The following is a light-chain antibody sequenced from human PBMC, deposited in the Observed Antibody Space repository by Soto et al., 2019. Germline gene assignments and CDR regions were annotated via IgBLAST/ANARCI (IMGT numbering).Light chain of an antibody. Sequence: QSVLTQPPSVSGAPGQRGTISFTGSSSNIGAGYDVHWYQQLPGTAPKLLIYRNTNRPSGVPDRFSGSKSGTSASLAITGLQAEDEADYYCQSCDSSLSGSGVFGTGTKVTVL. CDR1: SSNIGAGYD. J-gene: IGLJ1*01. CDR2: RNT. CDR3: QSCDSSLSGSGV. V-gene: IGLV1-40*01.